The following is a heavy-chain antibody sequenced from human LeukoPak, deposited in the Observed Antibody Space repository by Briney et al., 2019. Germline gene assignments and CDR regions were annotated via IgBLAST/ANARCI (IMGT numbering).Heavy chain of an antibody. CDR2: IYNSGST. D-gene: IGHD2-2*01. CDR3: ARWGTYASTSNWFDP. Sequence: PSETLSLTCAVSGDSISKSRHFWAWIRQSPGRGLEWIGYIYNSGSTYYNLSLKSRVTISVDTSKNQFSLSLGSVTAADTAVYYCARWGTYASTSNWFDPWGQGTLVTVSS. CDR1: GDSISKSRHF. V-gene: IGHV4-39*07. J-gene: IGHJ5*02.